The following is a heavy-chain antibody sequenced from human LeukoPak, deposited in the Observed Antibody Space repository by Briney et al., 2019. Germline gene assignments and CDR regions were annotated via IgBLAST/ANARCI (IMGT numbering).Heavy chain of an antibody. CDR1: GGTFSSYT. D-gene: IGHD6-6*01. Sequence: EASVKVSCEASGGTFSSYTINWVRQAPGQGLEWMGGIIPIFDTANFAQKFQGRVTITTDESTSTAYMELSSLRSEDTAVYYCARGGIAARPYYFDYWGQGTLVTVSS. J-gene: IGHJ4*02. CDR2: IIPIFDTA. CDR3: ARGGIAARPYYFDY. V-gene: IGHV1-69*05.